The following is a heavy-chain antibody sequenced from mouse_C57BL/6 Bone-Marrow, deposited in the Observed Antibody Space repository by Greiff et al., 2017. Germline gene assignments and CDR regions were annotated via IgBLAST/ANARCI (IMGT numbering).Heavy chain of an antibody. CDR2: FNPYNDDT. Sequence: VQLQQSGAELVKPGASVKMSCKASGYTFTTYPIEWMKQNHGKSLEWIGNFNPYNDDTKYNEKFKGKATLTVEKSSSTVYLELSQLTSDDSAVYFCARGGNYGGYDFDYWGQGTTLTGSS. CDR1: GYTFTTYP. V-gene: IGHV1-47*01. CDR3: ARGGNYGGYDFDY. J-gene: IGHJ2*01. D-gene: IGHD2-1*01.